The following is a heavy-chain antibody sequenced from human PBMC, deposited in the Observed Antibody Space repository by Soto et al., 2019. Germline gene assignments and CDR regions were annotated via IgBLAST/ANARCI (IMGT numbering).Heavy chain of an antibody. CDR2: ISGSGGST. D-gene: IGHD3-3*01. CDR3: AKDEPLLRFLEWPHAFDI. Sequence: GGSLRLSCAASGFTFSSYAMSWVRQAPGKGLEWVSAISGSGGSTYYADSVKGRFTISRDNSKNTLYLQMNSLRAEDTAVYYCAKDEPLLRFLEWPHAFDIWGQGTMVTVSS. J-gene: IGHJ3*02. V-gene: IGHV3-23*01. CDR1: GFTFSSYA.